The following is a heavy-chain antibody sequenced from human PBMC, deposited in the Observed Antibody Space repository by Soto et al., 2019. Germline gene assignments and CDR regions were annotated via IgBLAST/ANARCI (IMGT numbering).Heavy chain of an antibody. Sequence: GGSLRLSCVASGFIFSSYVNSSVRQAPGKGLVWVGVISSDGETKYYADSVKGRFTISRDNSKNTMYLQMESLRPEGTAVYYCAKAPGPYYDILTYYYYYYGMDVWGQGTTVTVSS. CDR1: GFIFSSYV. D-gene: IGHD3-9*01. V-gene: IGHV3-30*18. CDR2: ISSDGETK. CDR3: AKAPGPYYDILTYYYYYYGMDV. J-gene: IGHJ6*02.